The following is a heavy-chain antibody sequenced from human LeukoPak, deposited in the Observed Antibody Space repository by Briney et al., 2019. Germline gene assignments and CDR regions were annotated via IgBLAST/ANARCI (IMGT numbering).Heavy chain of an antibody. CDR3: ARHRNTPYYYGSGSWDY. D-gene: IGHD3-10*01. J-gene: IGHJ4*02. CDR1: GGSFSGYY. V-gene: IGHV4-34*01. Sequence: SETLSLTCGVYGGSFSGYYWSWIRQPPGKGLEWIGQVTHRGSTNYNPSLKSRVTISVDTSKNQFSLKLSSVTAADTAVYYCARHRNTPYYYGSGSWDYWGQGTLVTVSS. CDR2: VTHRGST.